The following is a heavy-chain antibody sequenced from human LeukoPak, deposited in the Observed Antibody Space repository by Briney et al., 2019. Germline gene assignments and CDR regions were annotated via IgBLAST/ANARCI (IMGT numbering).Heavy chain of an antibody. D-gene: IGHD3-22*01. Sequence: GASVKVSCKASGYTFTSYDINWVRQATGQGLEWMGWMNPNSGNTGYAQKFQGRVTMTRNTSISTAYMELSSLRSEDTAVYYRARRAPFYDSSGYYSNWFDPWGQGTLVTVSS. CDR2: MNPNSGNT. CDR1: GYTFTSYD. CDR3: ARRAPFYDSSGYYSNWFDP. V-gene: IGHV1-8*01. J-gene: IGHJ5*02.